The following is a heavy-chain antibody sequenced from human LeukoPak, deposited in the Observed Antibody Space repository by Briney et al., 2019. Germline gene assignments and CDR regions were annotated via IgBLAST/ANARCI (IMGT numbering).Heavy chain of an antibody. CDR2: IYPGDSDS. V-gene: IGHV5-51*01. CDR1: GYNFTSYW. D-gene: IGHD2-21*02. J-gene: IGHJ3*01. Sequence: GESLKISCKGSGYNFTSYWIGWVRQMPGKGLEWMGIIYPGDSDSRLSPSLQGQVTISADKSISTAYLQWNSLKASDTAMYYCARGHHVVVATATWASDAFDLWGQGTMATVSS. CDR3: ARGHHVVVATATWASDAFDL.